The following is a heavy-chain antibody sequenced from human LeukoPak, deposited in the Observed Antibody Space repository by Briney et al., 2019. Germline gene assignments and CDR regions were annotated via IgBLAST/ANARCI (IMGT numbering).Heavy chain of an antibody. V-gene: IGHV1-69*13. CDR3: ALEELSSSSLYYYYGMDV. D-gene: IGHD6-6*01. CDR1: GGTFSSYA. Sequence: GASVKVSCKASGGTFSSYAISWVRQAPGQGLEWMGGIIPIFSTANYAQKFQGRVTITADESTSTAYMELSSLRSEDTAVYYCALEELSSSSLYYYYGMDVWGQGTTVTVSS. CDR2: IIPIFSTA. J-gene: IGHJ6*02.